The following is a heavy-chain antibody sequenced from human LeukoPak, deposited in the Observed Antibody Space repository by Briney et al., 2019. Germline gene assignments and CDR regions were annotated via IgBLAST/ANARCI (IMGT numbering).Heavy chain of an antibody. CDR2: ISSSSSYI. D-gene: IGHD3-16*01. J-gene: IGHJ6*02. Sequence: PGGSLRLSWAASGFTFSSYRMNWVRQAPGKGLEWVSSISSSSSYIYYADSVKGRFTISRDNAKNSLHLQMNSLRAEDTAVYYCARGLRKGMDVWGQGTTVTVSS. V-gene: IGHV3-21*01. CDR3: ARGLRKGMDV. CDR1: GFTFSSYR.